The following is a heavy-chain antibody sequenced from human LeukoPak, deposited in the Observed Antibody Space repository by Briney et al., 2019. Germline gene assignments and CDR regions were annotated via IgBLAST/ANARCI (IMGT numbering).Heavy chain of an antibody. CDR3: VRQQTPHGNFDY. D-gene: IGHD1-26*01. V-gene: IGHV3-13*01. CDR2: IGTAGDT. J-gene: IGHJ4*02. Sequence: GGSLRLSCATSGFTFSNYAMHWVRQATGKGLEWVSAIGTAGDTYYPGSVKGRFTISRENAKNSLSLQMNSPRAEDTAVYYCVRQQTPHGNFDYWGQGTLVTVSS. CDR1: GFTFSNYA.